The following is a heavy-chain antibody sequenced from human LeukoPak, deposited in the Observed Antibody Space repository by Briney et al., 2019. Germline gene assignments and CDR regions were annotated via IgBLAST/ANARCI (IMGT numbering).Heavy chain of an antibody. CDR2: IYHSGST. CDR1: GGSVSSGGYY. J-gene: IGHJ3*02. V-gene: IGHV4-30-2*01. Sequence: SETLSLTCTVSGGSVSSGGYYWSWIRQPPGEGLEWIGYIYHSGSTYYNPSLKSRVTISVDTSKNQFSLKLSSVTAADTAVYYCARERDSSSSGGAFDIWGQGTMVTVSS. CDR3: ARERDSSSSGGAFDI. D-gene: IGHD6-13*01.